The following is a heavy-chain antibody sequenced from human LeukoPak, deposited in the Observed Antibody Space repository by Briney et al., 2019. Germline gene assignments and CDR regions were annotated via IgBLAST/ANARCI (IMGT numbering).Heavy chain of an antibody. CDR3: ARGIRSSSWYRPVDY. D-gene: IGHD6-13*01. J-gene: IGHJ4*02. CDR1: GGSISSSSYY. CDR2: IYYSGST. V-gene: IGHV4-39*01. Sequence: SETLSLTCTVSGGSISSSSYYWGWIRQPPGKGLEWIGSIYYSGSTYYNPSLKSRVTIFVDTSKNQFSLKLSSVTAADTAVYYCARGIRSSSWYRPVDYWGQGTLVTVSS.